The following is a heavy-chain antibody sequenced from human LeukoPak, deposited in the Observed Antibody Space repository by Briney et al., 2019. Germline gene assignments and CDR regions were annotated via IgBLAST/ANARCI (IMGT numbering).Heavy chain of an antibody. CDR1: GFTFSRFA. Sequence: PGGSLRLSCAASGFTFSRFAMSWVRQAPGKGLEWVSSISPSAGSTHYADSVKGRFTISRDNSKNTLYLQMSSLGAEDTAVYYCAKDPWDLPHYYFDYWGQGTLVTVSS. CDR3: AKDPWDLPHYYFDY. V-gene: IGHV3-23*01. D-gene: IGHD1-26*01. CDR2: ISPSAGST. J-gene: IGHJ4*02.